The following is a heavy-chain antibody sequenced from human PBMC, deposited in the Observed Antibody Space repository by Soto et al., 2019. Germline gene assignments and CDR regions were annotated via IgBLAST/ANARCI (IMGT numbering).Heavy chain of an antibody. CDR2: IIPIFGTA. J-gene: IGHJ4*02. V-gene: IGHV1-69*01. D-gene: IGHD6-13*01. CDR3: ARDSSRSIAAAGTAH. CDR1: GGTFSSYA. Sequence: QVQLVQSGAEVKKPGSSVKVSCKASGGTFSSYAISWVRQAPGRGLEWMGGIIPIFGTANYVQKFQGRVTITADESTSRAYMELSSLRSEDTAVYYSARDSSRSIAAAGTAHWGQRTLVTVSS.